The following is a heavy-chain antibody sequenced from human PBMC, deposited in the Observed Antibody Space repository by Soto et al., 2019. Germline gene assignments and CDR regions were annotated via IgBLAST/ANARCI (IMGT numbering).Heavy chain of an antibody. CDR3: ARDGSGSSYYYYYYGMDV. J-gene: IGHJ6*02. D-gene: IGHD1-26*01. Sequence: VASVKVSCKASGYTFTSYGISWVRQAPGQGLEWMGWISAYNGNTNYAQKLQGRVTMTTDTSTSTAYMELRSLRSDDTAVYYCARDGSGSSYYYYYYGMDVWGQGTTVTVSS. CDR1: GYTFTSYG. V-gene: IGHV1-18*01. CDR2: ISAYNGNT.